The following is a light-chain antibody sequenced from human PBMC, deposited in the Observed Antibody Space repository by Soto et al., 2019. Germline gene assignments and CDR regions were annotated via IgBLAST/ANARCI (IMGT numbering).Light chain of an antibody. V-gene: IGLV1-51*01. CDR2: DNN. J-gene: IGLJ1*01. CDR3: GTWDSSLSAGV. Sequence: QSVLIQPPSVSEAPRQRVTISCSGSRFNIGNNAVNWYQQLPGKAPKLLIYDNNKRPSGIPDRFSGSKSGTSATLGITGLQTGDEADYYCGTWDSSLSAGVFGTGTKVTVL. CDR1: RFNIGNNA.